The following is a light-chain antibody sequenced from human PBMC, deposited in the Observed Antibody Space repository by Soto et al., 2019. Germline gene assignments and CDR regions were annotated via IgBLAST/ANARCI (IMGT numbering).Light chain of an antibody. CDR1: LSLLSSFNNKNY. Sequence: DIVMTQSPDSLAVSLGERDTINCKSSLSLLSSFNNKNYLGWYQQKPVQHTKLLIYWASTRESGVPDRFTGSESGTDFSLTISGLQAEDLAVYFCHQYHSTPWTFGQVNKVEVK. CDR2: WAS. V-gene: IGKV4-1*01. J-gene: IGKJ1*01. CDR3: HQYHSTPWT.